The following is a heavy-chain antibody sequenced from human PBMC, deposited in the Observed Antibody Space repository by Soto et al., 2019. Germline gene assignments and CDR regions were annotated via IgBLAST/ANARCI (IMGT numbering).Heavy chain of an antibody. CDR3: ARKFNYDFWSGYLQNSWFDP. Sequence: KPGGSLRLSCAASGFTFSSYSMNWVRQAPGKGLEWVSSISSSGSYIYYADSVKGRFTISRDNAKNSLYLQMNSLRAEDTAVYYCARKFNYDFWSGYLQNSWFDPWGQGTLVTVSS. CDR1: GFTFSSYS. V-gene: IGHV3-21*01. J-gene: IGHJ5*02. CDR2: ISSSGSYI. D-gene: IGHD3-3*01.